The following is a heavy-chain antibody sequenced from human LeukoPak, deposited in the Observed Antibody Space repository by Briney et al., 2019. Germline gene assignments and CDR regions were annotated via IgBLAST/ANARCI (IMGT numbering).Heavy chain of an antibody. CDR2: IYYSGST. V-gene: IGHV4-59*01. CDR3: ARGRYYGSGSYYNWFDL. D-gene: IGHD3-10*01. CDR1: GGSISRYY. J-gene: IGHJ5*02. Sequence: SETLSLTCSVSGGSISRYYWSWIRQPPGKGLEWIGYIYYSGSTNYNPSLKSRVTISVDTSENQFSLKLRSVTAADTAVYYCARGRYYGSGSYYNWFDLWGQGTLVTVSS.